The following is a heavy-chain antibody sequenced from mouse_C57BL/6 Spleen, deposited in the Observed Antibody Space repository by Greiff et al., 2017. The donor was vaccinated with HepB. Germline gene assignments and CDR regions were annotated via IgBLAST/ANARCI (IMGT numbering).Heavy chain of an antibody. CDR2: INPSNGGT. J-gene: IGHJ1*03. CDR3: ARYANYYGMGFDV. V-gene: IGHV1-53*01. CDR1: GYTFTSYW. Sequence: LQLQQPGTELVKPGASVKLSCKASGYTFTSYWMHWVKQRPGQGLEWIGNINPSNGGTNYNEKFKSKTTLTVDKSSSTAYMQRSSLTSVDSAVYYCARYANYYGMGFDVWGTGTTVTVSS. D-gene: IGHD1-1*01.